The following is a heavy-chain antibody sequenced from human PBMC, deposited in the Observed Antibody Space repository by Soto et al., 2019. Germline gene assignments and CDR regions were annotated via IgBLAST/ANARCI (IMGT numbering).Heavy chain of an antibody. CDR2: IHYSGST. CDR1: GGSISSSSYY. D-gene: IGHD6-13*01. J-gene: IGHJ3*02. V-gene: IGHV4-39*01. CDR3: ARSEQQLDAFDI. Sequence: SETLSLTCTVSGGSISSSSYYWGWIRQPPGKGLEWIGSIHYSGSTYYNPSLKSRVTISVDTSKNQFSLKLSSVTAADTAVYYCARSEQQLDAFDIWGQGTMVTVSS.